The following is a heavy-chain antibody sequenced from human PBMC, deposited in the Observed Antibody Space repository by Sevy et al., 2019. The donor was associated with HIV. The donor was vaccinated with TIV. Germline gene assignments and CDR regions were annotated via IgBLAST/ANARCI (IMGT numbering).Heavy chain of an antibody. V-gene: IGHV3-48*01. CDR2: ISSSSDSSRTL. J-gene: IGHJ4*01. CDR1: GFTFSSYS. Sequence: GGSLRLSCVASGFTFSSYSMNWLRQAPGKGLEWVSHISSSSDSSRTLYYADSVKGRFSISRDNAKNSVHLQMTSLRVEDTAVYYCARPDLSGWYFDFWGHRTLVTVSS. D-gene: IGHD6-19*01. CDR3: ARPDLSGWYFDF.